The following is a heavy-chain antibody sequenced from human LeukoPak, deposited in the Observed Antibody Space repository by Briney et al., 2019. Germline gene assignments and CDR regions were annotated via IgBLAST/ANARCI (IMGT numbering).Heavy chain of an antibody. CDR2: MNRNRTYT. V-gene: IGHV3-21*01. CDR3: ARDEGYYFDS. Sequence: PGGSLRLSCAASGFTFSDYIMNWVRQAPGKGLEWVAYMNRNRTYTHYADSVKGRFTISRDNHRNPLFLQMNSLRAEDTAIYYCARDEGYYFDSWGQGTQVTVSS. CDR1: GFTFSDYI. J-gene: IGHJ4*02.